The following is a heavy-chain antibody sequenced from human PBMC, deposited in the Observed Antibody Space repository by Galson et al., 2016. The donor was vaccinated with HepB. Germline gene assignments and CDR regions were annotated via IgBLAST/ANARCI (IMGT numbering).Heavy chain of an antibody. CDR3: ARDSRYSSSMLFDP. D-gene: IGHD6-13*01. J-gene: IGHJ5*02. V-gene: IGHV4-59*01. CDR1: GDSTTNDY. Sequence: SETLSLTCTVSGDSTTNDYWSWIWIRQPPGKGLEWIGYVHFSGRTDYSPSLKSRVAISLDTSKDQFSLTRTSVTAADTAVYYCARDSRYSSSMLFDPWGQGTLVSVSP. CDR2: VHFSGRT.